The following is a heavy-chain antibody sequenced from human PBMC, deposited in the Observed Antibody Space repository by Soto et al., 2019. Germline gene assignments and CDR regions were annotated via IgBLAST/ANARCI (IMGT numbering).Heavy chain of an antibody. CDR1: GYTFTGYY. D-gene: IGHD1-1*01. V-gene: IGHV1-2*02. Sequence: QVQLVQSGAEVKKPGASVKVSCKASGYTFTGYYMHWVRQAPGQGLEWMGWINPNNGDTKYAQKFQGRVTMTRATSISTAYMERSGLRSDDTAVYYWVSPWNYWGQGTLVTVSS. J-gene: IGHJ4*02. CDR3: VSPWNY. CDR2: INPNNGDT.